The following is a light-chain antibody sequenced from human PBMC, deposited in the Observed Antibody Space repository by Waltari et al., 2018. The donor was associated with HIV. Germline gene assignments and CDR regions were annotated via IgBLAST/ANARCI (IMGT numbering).Light chain of an antibody. CDR2: EVA. CDR1: NSDIGSYKY. Sequence: QSALTQPPSASAAPEQSVTISCPGSNSDIGSYKYVSWYHQPPARAPKLILYEVAKRPSGVPDRFSGSKSGITASLTLSGLQVEDEAEYYCSSYAGGNSLVFGGGTNLTVL. J-gene: IGLJ3*02. CDR3: SSYAGGNSLV. V-gene: IGLV2-8*01.